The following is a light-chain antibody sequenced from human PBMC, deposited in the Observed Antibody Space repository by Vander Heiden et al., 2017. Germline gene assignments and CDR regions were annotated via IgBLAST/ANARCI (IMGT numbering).Light chain of an antibody. Sequence: DIQMTQSPSSLSASVGDRVTITCRASQSISSYLNWYQQKPGKAPKLLIYGAFSLQSGVPSRFSGSGSGTDFTLTISRLQPEDFATYYCQQSDSAPFTFGHGTKVDIK. J-gene: IGKJ3*01. CDR2: GAF. CDR1: QSISSY. CDR3: QQSDSAPFT. V-gene: IGKV1-39*01.